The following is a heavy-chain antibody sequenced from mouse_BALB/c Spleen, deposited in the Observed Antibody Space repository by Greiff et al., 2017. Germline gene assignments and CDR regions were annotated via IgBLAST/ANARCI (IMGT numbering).Heavy chain of an antibody. CDR3: ARRDGNYAMDY. D-gene: IGHD2-1*01. J-gene: IGHJ4*01. V-gene: IGHV5-6*01. CDR1: GFTFSSYG. Sequence: VQLKESGGDLVKPGGSLKLSCAASGFTFSSYGMSWVRQTPDKRLEWVATISSGGSYTYYPDSVKGRFTISRDNAKNTLYLQMSSLKSEDTAMYYCARRDGNYAMDYWGQGTSVTVSS. CDR2: ISSGGSYT.